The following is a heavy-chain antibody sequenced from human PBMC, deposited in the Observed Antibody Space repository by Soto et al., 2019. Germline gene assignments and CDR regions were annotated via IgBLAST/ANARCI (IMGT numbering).Heavy chain of an antibody. CDR1: GFTFSSYA. V-gene: IGHV3-23*01. J-gene: IGHJ5*02. D-gene: IGHD5-18*01. CDR2: ISGSGGST. CDR3: AKVMVKNWFDP. Sequence: GGSLRLFCAASGFTFSSYAMSWVRQAPGKGLEWVSAISGSGGSTYYADSVKGRFTISRDNSKNTLYLQMSSLRAEDTAVYYCAKVMVKNWFDPWGQGTLVTVSS.